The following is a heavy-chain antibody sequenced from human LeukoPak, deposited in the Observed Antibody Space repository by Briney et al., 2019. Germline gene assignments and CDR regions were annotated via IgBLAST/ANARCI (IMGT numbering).Heavy chain of an antibody. CDR2: ISAYNGNT. D-gene: IGHD5/OR15-5a*01. CDR1: GYTFTSYG. Sequence: ASVKVSCKASGYTFTSYGISWVRQALGQGLEWMGWISAYNGNTNYAQKLQGRVTMTTDTSTSTAYMELRSLRSDDTAVYYCARDRNLREDFDSWGQGTLVTVSS. V-gene: IGHV1-18*01. CDR3: ARDRNLREDFDS. J-gene: IGHJ4*02.